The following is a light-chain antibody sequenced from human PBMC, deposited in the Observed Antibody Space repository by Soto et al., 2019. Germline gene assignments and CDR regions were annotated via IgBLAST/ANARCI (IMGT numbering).Light chain of an antibody. CDR1: NSDVGAFNL. V-gene: IGLV2-23*02. CDR2: EVT. CDR3: CSYAGSWV. J-gene: IGLJ3*02. Sequence: QSVLTQPASVSGSPGQSITISCTGSNSDVGAFNLVSWYQQHPGKAPKLIIFEVTERPSGISNRFSGSKSGNTASLTISGLQAEDEADYYCCSYAGSWVFGGGTKLTVL.